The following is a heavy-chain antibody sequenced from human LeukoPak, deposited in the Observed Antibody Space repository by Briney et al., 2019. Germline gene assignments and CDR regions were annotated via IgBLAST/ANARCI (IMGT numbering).Heavy chain of an antibody. D-gene: IGHD4-11*01. V-gene: IGHV4-4*07. CDR2: IYTSGST. J-gene: IGHJ6*03. CDR1: GGSISSYY. CDR3: ARTDYSNYYYYYYMDV. Sequence: SETLSLTCTASGGSISSYYWSWIRQPAGKGLEWIGRIYTSGSTNYNPSLKSRVTMSVDTSKNQFSLKLSSVTAADTAVYYCARTDYSNYYYYYYMDVWGKGTTVTVSS.